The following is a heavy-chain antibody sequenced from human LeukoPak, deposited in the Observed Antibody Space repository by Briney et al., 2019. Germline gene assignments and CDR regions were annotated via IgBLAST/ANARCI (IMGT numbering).Heavy chain of an antibody. D-gene: IGHD1-26*01. J-gene: IGHJ4*02. CDR3: ARNQWELLMGYYFGD. CDR1: GYSFTNYG. V-gene: IGHV1-18*01. Sequence: GASVKVSCKASGYSFTNYGITWVRQAPGQGLEWMGWISGYNGNTKYAQKLQGRVTMTTDTSTSTAYMELRSLRSDDTAVYYCARNQWELLMGYYFGDWGQGTLVTVPS. CDR2: ISGYNGNT.